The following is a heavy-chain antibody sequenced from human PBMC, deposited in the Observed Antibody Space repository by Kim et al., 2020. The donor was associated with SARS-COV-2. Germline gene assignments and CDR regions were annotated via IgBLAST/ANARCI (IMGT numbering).Heavy chain of an antibody. Sequence: ANDAQKFQGRVTITADEATSTAYMELSSLRSEDTAVYYCTTAISSGYYDYWGQGTLVTVSS. CDR3: TTAISSGYYDY. V-gene: IGHV1-69*19. CDR2: A. J-gene: IGHJ4*02. D-gene: IGHD3-22*01.